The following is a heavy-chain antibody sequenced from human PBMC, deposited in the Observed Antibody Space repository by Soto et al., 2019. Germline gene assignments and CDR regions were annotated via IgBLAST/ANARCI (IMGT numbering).Heavy chain of an antibody. CDR1: GDSISSSS. Sequence: SDTLSLTSTVSGDSISSSSWSWIRQPPGKGLEWIGNIHYNGNTKYSPSLKSRVTMSVDTSKNHFSLKLISVTTADTAVYFWAGYRELGYSYGQDGFDIWGQGTKVS. CDR3: AGYRELGYSYGQDGFDI. CDR2: IHYNGNT. J-gene: IGHJ3*02. V-gene: IGHV4-59*07. D-gene: IGHD5-18*01.